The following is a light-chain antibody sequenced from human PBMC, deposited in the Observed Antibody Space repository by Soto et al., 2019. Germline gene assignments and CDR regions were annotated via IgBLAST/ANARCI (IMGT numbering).Light chain of an antibody. Sequence: EIGLTQSPASLSLSAGERVTLSCRASQSVDTMVAWYQQQVGRTPRLLIYETSNRATGVPGRFSGSGSGTDFTLTISRLEPEDFAVYFCQVRTDWPPFKYTFGQGTKLEV. V-gene: IGKV3-11*01. J-gene: IGKJ2*01. CDR2: ETS. CDR1: QSVDTM. CDR3: QVRTDWPPFKYT.